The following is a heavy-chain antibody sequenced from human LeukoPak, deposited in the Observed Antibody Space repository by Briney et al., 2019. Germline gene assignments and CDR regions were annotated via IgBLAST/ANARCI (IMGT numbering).Heavy chain of an antibody. CDR3: ASTVSPEAPVAGPGMVSLGEPRIDDY. Sequence: ASVKVSCKASGGTFRSYAFSWVRQAPGQGLEWMGRIIPILGIANYAQKFQGRVTITADKSTSTACMELSCLRSEDTAVYYCASTVSPEAPVAGPGMVSLGEPRIDDYWGQGTLVTVSS. V-gene: IGHV1-69*04. J-gene: IGHJ4*02. CDR2: IIPILGIA. D-gene: IGHD3-16*01. CDR1: GGTFRSYA.